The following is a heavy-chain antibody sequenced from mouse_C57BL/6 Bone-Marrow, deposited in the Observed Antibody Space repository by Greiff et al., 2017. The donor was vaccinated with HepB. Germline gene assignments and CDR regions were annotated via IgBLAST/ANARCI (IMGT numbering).Heavy chain of an antibody. Sequence: VNVVESGPGLVAPSQSLSITCTVSGFSLTSYGVDWVRQSPGKGLEWLGVIWGVGSTNYNSALKSRLSISKDNSKSQVFLKMNSLQTDDTAMYYCASTTVVAWFAYWGQGTLVTVSA. D-gene: IGHD1-1*01. V-gene: IGHV2-6*01. J-gene: IGHJ3*01. CDR3: ASTTVVAWFAY. CDR1: GFSLTSYG. CDR2: IWGVGST.